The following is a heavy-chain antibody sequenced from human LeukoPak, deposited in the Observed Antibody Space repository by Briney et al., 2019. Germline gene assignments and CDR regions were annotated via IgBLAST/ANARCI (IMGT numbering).Heavy chain of an antibody. Sequence: GGSLRLSCAASGFTFSSYAMNWVRQAPGKGLEWVSAISGSGGSTYYAKSVKGRFTISRDNSRNTLYLQMNSLRAEDTAEYYCANHYSGGWSHFDYWGHGILVTVSS. V-gene: IGHV3-23*01. CDR2: ISGSGGST. CDR3: ANHYSGGWSHFDY. J-gene: IGHJ4*01. D-gene: IGHD6-19*01. CDR1: GFTFSSYA.